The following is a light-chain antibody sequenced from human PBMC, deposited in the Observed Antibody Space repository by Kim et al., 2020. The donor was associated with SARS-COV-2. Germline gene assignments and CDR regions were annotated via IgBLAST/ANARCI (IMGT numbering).Light chain of an antibody. Sequence: PGQRLTYSCSGVRSTNGAGVQVPWAQHVPGATPQLLSYGNDNRPSGVPDRFSGSKSGTSASLAITGLQAEDAADYFCQSYGNGLPVFGGGTQLTVL. V-gene: IGLV1-40*01. CDR1: RSTNGAGVQ. CDR2: GND. J-gene: IGLJ2*01. CDR3: QSYGNGLPV.